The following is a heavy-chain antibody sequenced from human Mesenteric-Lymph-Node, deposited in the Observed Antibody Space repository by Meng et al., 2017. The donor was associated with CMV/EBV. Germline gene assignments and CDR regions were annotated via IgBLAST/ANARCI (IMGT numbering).Heavy chain of an antibody. J-gene: IGHJ4*02. CDR1: HSPFFSYC. Sequence: SHSPFFSYCFRWVRQAPGQGLGWVGWVNGYNENTGYAQEFQGRVTMTRDTSANIAYLELRGLRYDDTAVYYCARDRGLPALTPRLDYWGQGTLVTVSS. V-gene: IGHV1-18*01. D-gene: IGHD2-15*01. CDR3: ARDRGLPALTPRLDY. CDR2: VNGYNENT.